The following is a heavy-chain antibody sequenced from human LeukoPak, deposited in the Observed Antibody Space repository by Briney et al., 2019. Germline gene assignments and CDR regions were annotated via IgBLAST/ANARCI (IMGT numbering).Heavy chain of an antibody. CDR1: GYTFTSYD. CDR3: ARALVDGGNSEAFDY. CDR2: MNPNSGNA. J-gene: IGHJ4*02. D-gene: IGHD4-23*01. V-gene: IGHV1-8*03. Sequence: ASVKVSCTVSGYTFTSYDINGVRQATGQGLEWMGWMNPNSGNAGYAQKFQGRVTIPRNTSISTAYMELSSLRSEDTAVYYCARALVDGGNSEAFDYWGQGTLVTVSS.